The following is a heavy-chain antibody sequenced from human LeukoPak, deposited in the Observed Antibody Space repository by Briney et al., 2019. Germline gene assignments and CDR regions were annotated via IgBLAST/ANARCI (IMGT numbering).Heavy chain of an antibody. CDR1: GGTFSSYT. CDR2: IIPILGIA. V-gene: IGHV1-69*02. D-gene: IGHD3-9*01. CDR3: ARGGGIRYFDWLPPLDY. J-gene: IGHJ4*02. Sequence: SVKVSCKASGGTFSSYTISWVRQAPGQGLEWMGRIIPILGIANYAQKFQGRVTITADKSTSTAYMELSGLRSEDTAVYYCARGGGIRYFDWLPPLDYWGQGTLVTVSS.